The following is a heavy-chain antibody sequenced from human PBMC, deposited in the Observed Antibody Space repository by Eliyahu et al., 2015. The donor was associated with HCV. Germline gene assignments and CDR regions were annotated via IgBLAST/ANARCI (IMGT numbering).Heavy chain of an antibody. J-gene: IGHJ4*02. CDR3: TRDPYYFDY. CDR2: IRSKAYGGTT. Sequence: EVQLXESGGGLVQPGRSLXLSCXAXGFTFGDYAVXWVRQAPGKGLEWVGFIRSKAYGGTTEYAASVKGRFTISRDDSKSIAYLQMNSLKTEDTAVYYCTRDPYYFDYWGQGTLVTVSS. CDR1: GFTFGDYA. V-gene: IGHV3-49*04.